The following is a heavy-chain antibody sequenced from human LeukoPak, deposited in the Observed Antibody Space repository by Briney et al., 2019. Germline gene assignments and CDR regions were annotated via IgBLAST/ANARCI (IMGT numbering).Heavy chain of an antibody. J-gene: IGHJ5*02. V-gene: IGHV1-18*01. D-gene: IGHD2-2*01. Sequence: ASVKVSCKASGYTFTSYGISWVRQAPGQGLEWMGWISAYNGNTNYAQKLQGRVTMTTDTSTSTAYMELRSLRSEDTAVYYCARGTYCSSTSCYFNWFDPWGQGTLVTVSS. CDR3: ARGTYCSSTSCYFNWFDP. CDR1: GYTFTSYG. CDR2: ISAYNGNT.